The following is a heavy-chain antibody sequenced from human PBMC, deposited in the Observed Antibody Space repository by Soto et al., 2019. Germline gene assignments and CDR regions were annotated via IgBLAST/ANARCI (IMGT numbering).Heavy chain of an antibody. CDR2: ISYDGSNK. Sequence: QVQLVESGGGVVQPGRSLRLSCAASGFTFSSYGMHWVRQAPGKGLEWVAVISYDGSNKYYADSVKGRFTISRDNSKNTLYLQMNSLRAEDTAVYYCATDPRSHFGGNSGACDYWGQGTLLTVSS. J-gene: IGHJ4*02. CDR1: GFTFSSYG. D-gene: IGHD2-21*02. CDR3: ATDPRSHFGGNSGACDY. V-gene: IGHV3-30*03.